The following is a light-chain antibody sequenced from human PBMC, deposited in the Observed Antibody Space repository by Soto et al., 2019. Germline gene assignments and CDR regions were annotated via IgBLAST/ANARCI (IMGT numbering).Light chain of an antibody. CDR1: QTIDTN. V-gene: IGKV3-11*01. CDR2: DAY. Sequence: EIGVTHSPGTLSVSPWERATLSCRASQTIDTNLAWYQQKPGQAPRLLIYDAYNRATGIPARFSGSGSGKAFTLTISSLEPEDFAVYYCQPRSNWAAITFGQGTKVDIK. J-gene: IGKJ1*01. CDR3: QPRSNWAAIT.